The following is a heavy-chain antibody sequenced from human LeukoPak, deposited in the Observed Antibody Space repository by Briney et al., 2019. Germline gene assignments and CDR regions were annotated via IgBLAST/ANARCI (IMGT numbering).Heavy chain of an antibody. J-gene: IGHJ4*02. Sequence: PGGSLRLSCAASGFTFSSYGMHWVRQAPGKGLEWVAVIWYDGSNKYYADSVKGRFTISRDNSKNTLYLQMNSLRAEDTAVYYCAKGRRLPYYFDYWGQGTLVTVSS. CDR1: GFTFSSYG. CDR3: AKGRRLPYYFDY. D-gene: IGHD6-25*01. CDR2: IWYDGSNK. V-gene: IGHV3-33*06.